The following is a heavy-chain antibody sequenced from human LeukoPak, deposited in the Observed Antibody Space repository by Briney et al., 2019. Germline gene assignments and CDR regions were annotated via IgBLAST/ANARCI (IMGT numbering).Heavy chain of an antibody. V-gene: IGHV3-20*04. CDR2: INWNGGST. CDR1: GFTSDDYG. CDR3: ARVRGSYYDSSGYYFGY. Sequence: GGSLRLSCAASGFTSDDYGMSWVRQAPGKGLEWVSGINWNGGSTGYADSVKGRFTISRDNAKNSLYLQMNSLRAEDTALYYCARVRGSYYDSSGYYFGYWGQGTLVTVSS. D-gene: IGHD3-22*01. J-gene: IGHJ4*02.